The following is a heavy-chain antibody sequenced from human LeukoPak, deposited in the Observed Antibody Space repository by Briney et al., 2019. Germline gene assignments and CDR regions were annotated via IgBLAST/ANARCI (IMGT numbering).Heavy chain of an antibody. J-gene: IGHJ4*02. V-gene: IGHV3-33*01. CDR1: GFTFSSYG. D-gene: IGHD3-10*01. CDR3: ISSISGGSGQLGY. CDR2: IWYDGSNK. Sequence: GGSLRLSCAASGFTFSSYGMHWVRQAPGKGLEWVAVIWYDGSNKYYADSVKGRLTISRDNSKNTLYLQMNSLRAEDTAVYYCISSISGGSGQLGYWGQGTLVTVSS.